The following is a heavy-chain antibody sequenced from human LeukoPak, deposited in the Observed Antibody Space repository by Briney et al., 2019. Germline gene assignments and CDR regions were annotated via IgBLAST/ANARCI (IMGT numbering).Heavy chain of an antibody. V-gene: IGHV3-21*01. D-gene: IGHD1-26*01. J-gene: IGHJ4*02. CDR1: GFTFSSYT. CDR2: ISNSSRYI. Sequence: GGSLRLSCAASGFTFSSYTMNWVRQAPGKGLEWVSCISNSSRYIYYADSVKGRFTISRDNAKNSLFLQMNSLRAEDTAVYFCARDGLVATTGDSDYWGLGTLVTVSS. CDR3: ARDGLVATTGDSDY.